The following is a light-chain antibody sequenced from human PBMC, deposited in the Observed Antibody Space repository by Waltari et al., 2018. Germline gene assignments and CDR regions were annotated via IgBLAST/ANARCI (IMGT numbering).Light chain of an antibody. CDR3: QHTTDWPPAFT. J-gene: IGKJ3*01. Sequence: EVVLTQSPATLSLSPGEGATLSCRASQSVSAYLAWYQQKPGQAPRLLIYGSSTRATGVPDRFSGRGSGTDFSLTISSVEPEDFVVYYCQHTTDWPPAFTFGPGTRVDLK. CDR2: GSS. CDR1: QSVSAY. V-gene: IGKV3-11*01.